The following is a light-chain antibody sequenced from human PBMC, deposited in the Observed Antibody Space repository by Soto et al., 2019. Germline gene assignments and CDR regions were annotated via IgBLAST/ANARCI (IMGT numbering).Light chain of an antibody. Sequence: QSVLTKPASVSGSPGQSITISCTGTSSDVGAYNYVSWYQQHPGKAPKLMIYDVSNRPSGISNRFSGSKSGNTASLTISGLQAEDEADYYCSSYTSSSTLGVFGGGTKLTVL. CDR2: DVS. J-gene: IGLJ2*01. CDR3: SSYTSSSTLGV. V-gene: IGLV2-14*01. CDR1: SSDVGAYNY.